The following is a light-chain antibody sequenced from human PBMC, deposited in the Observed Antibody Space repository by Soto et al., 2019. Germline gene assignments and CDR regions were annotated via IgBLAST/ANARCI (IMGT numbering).Light chain of an antibody. CDR3: AAWDDSLSAFV. V-gene: IGLV1-47*02. CDR2: VDD. CDR1: NSNIGNND. Sequence: QSVLTQPPSASGTPGQRVTISCSGSNSNIGNNDVYWYRHLPGTAPRLLIYVDDQRPPGVPDRFSGSKSGTSASLAISGLRSDDEADYYCAAWDDSLSAFVFATGTKVTVL. J-gene: IGLJ1*01.